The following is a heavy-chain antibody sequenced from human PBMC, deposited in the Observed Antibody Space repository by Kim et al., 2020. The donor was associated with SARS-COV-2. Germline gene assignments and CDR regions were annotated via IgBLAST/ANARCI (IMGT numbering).Heavy chain of an antibody. CDR3: ARVGSTVAAGTIDY. CDR1: GFFFSDYY. V-gene: IGHV3-11*01. D-gene: IGHD6-13*01. J-gene: IGHJ4*02. Sequence: GGSLRLSCAAPGFFFSDYYMSWIRQAPGKGLEWVSYISSSGFTTHYADSVKGRFTISRDNAKNSLYLQMNSLRAEDTALYYCARVGSTVAAGTIDYWGQGTLVTVSS. CDR2: ISSSGFTT.